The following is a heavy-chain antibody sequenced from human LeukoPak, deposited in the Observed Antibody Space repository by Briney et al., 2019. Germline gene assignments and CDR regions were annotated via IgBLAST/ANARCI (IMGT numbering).Heavy chain of an antibody. J-gene: IGHJ4*01. Sequence: SETLSLTCAVHGGSLTSYFWSWIRQPPGKGLEWIGEITHFGSTNYNPSLRSRVTISRDTSKNQFSLRLTSVPAADTAVYYCAPIFGGYSDFDSWGQGTLVTVSP. V-gene: IGHV4-34*01. CDR3: APIFGGYSDFDS. D-gene: IGHD5-12*01. CDR2: ITHFGST. CDR1: GGSLTSYF.